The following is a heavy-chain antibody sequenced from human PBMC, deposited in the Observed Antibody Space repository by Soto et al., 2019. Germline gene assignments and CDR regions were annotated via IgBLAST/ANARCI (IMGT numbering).Heavy chain of an antibody. CDR2: ISGSGGST. J-gene: IGHJ6*02. CDR1: GFTFSSYA. V-gene: IGHV3-23*01. CDR3: AKVGAGHYYYYGMDV. D-gene: IGHD6-13*01. Sequence: GGPLRLSCAASGFTFSSYAMSWVRQAPGKGLEWVSAISGSGGSTYYADSVKGRFTISRDNSKNTLYLQMNSLRAEDTAVYYCAKVGAGHYYYYGMDVWGQGTTVTVSS.